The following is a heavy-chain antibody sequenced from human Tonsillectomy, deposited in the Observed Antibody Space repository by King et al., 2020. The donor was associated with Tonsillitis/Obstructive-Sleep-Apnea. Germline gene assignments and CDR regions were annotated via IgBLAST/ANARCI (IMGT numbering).Heavy chain of an antibody. D-gene: IGHD3-10*01. CDR1: GGSISSSSYY. CDR3: ARRTGGSGNWFDP. J-gene: IGHJ5*02. CDR2: SYYSGST. V-gene: IGHV4-39*01. Sequence: LQLQESGPGLVKPSETLSLTCTVSGGSISSSSYYWDWIRQPPGKGLEWVGSSYYSGSTYYNPSLKSRVTIFVDTSKSQFSLNLRSVTAADTAVYYCARRTGGSGNWFDPWGQGTLVTVSS.